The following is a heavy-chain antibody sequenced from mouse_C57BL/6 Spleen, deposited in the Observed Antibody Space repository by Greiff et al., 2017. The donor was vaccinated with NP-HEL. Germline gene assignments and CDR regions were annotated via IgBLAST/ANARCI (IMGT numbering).Heavy chain of an antibody. V-gene: IGHV1-7*01. D-gene: IGHD2-4*01. Sequence: QVQLKESGAELAKPGASVKLSCKASGYTFTSYWMHWVKQRPGQGLEWIGYINPSSGYTKYNQKFKDKATLTADESSSTAYMQLSSLTYEDSAVYYCARFYYDYDAWFAYWGQGTLVTVSA. CDR3: ARFYYDYDAWFAY. CDR2: INPSSGYT. J-gene: IGHJ3*01. CDR1: GYTFTSYW.